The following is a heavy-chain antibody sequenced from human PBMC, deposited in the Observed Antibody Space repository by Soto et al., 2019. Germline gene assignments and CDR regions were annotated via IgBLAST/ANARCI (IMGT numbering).Heavy chain of an antibody. CDR1: GFTFSDYY. D-gene: IGHD6-13*01. CDR2: ISSSSSYT. Sequence: SLRLSCAASGFTFSDYYMSWIRQAAGKGLEWVSYISSSSSYTNYADSVKGRFTISRDNAKNSLYLQMNSLRAEDTAVYYCARDGYSSSWYPSFYYGMDVWGQGTTVTVSS. J-gene: IGHJ6*02. V-gene: IGHV3-11*06. CDR3: ARDGYSSSWYPSFYYGMDV.